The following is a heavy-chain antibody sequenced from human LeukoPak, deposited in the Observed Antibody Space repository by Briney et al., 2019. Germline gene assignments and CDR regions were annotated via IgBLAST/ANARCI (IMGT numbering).Heavy chain of an antibody. J-gene: IGHJ4*02. CDR1: GLTFNNYA. CDR2: ISKSGDHT. V-gene: IGHV3-23*01. Sequence: GGSLRLSCAVSGLTFNNYAMSWVRQAPGKGLEWVSAISKSGDHTYYAASAKGRFTIYRDNSKNTQYLQMNSLRAEDTAVYYCAKGSGSYLFDYWGQGTLVTVSS. CDR3: AKGSGSYLFDY. D-gene: IGHD1-26*01.